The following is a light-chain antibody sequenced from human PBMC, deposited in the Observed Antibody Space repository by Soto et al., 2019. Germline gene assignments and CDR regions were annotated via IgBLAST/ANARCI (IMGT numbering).Light chain of an antibody. CDR2: KAS. CDR1: QSISSW. Sequence: DIQMTQSPSTLSASVGDRATITCRASQSISSWLAWYQQKRGKAPKLLIYKASSLESGVPSRFSSSGSGTEFILTISSLQPDDFATFYCQQYNSYSPWTFGQGTKVEIK. CDR3: QQYNSYSPWT. J-gene: IGKJ1*01. V-gene: IGKV1-5*03.